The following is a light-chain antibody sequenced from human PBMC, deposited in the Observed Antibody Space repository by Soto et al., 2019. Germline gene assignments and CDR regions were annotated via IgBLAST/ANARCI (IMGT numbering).Light chain of an antibody. J-gene: IGKJ5*01. CDR2: GAS. Sequence: EIVLTQSPGTLSLSPGERATLSCRASQSVSNNYLAWYQQKPGQAPRRLIYGASSRATGIPDRFSGSGSGTDFTLTISRLEPEDFAVSYCQQYSTSPTFGEGTRLEIK. CDR1: QSVSNNY. V-gene: IGKV3-20*01. CDR3: QQYSTSPT.